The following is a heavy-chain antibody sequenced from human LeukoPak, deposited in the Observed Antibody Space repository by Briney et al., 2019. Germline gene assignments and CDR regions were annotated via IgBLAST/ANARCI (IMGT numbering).Heavy chain of an antibody. D-gene: IGHD3-22*01. Sequence: PGRSLRLSCAASGFTFSSYGMHWVRQAPGKGLEWVAVIWYDGSNKYYADSVKGRFTISRDNAKNSLYLQMNSLRAEDTAVYYCARDYRTYYYDSSGYWGQGTLVTVSS. V-gene: IGHV3-33*01. CDR3: ARDYRTYYYDSSGY. CDR2: IWYDGSNK. J-gene: IGHJ4*02. CDR1: GFTFSSYG.